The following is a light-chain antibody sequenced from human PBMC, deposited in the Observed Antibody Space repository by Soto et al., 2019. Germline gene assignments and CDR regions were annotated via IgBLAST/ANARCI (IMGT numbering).Light chain of an antibody. V-gene: IGKV3-20*01. CDR1: QSVSNNY. J-gene: IGKJ1*01. Sequence: IVLTQSPGTLSLSPGERATLSCRASQSVSNNYLAWYQQKPGQAPRLLTYGASSRATGIPDRFSGSGSGTDFTLTISRLEPGDFAVYYCQQYVTSPPGTFGQGTKVDIK. CDR3: QQYVTSPPGT. CDR2: GAS.